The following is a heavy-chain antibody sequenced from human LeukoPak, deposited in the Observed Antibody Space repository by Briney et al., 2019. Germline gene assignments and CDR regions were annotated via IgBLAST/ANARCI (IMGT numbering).Heavy chain of an antibody. J-gene: IGHJ3*02. D-gene: IGHD1-14*01. CDR1: GFTFSDYY. Sequence: TGGSLRLSCAASGFTFSDYYMSWIRQAPGKGLEWVSYISSSSSYTNYADSVKGRFTISRDNAKNSLYLQLNTLRAEDTAVYYCARVPEGTDAFDIWGQGTMVTVSS. CDR2: ISSSSSYT. V-gene: IGHV3-11*06. CDR3: ARVPEGTDAFDI.